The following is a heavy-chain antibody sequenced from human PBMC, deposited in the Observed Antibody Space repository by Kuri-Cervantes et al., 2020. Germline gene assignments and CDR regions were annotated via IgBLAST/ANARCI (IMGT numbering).Heavy chain of an antibody. D-gene: IGHD6-19*01. J-gene: IGHJ4*02. CDR1: GLIFSSYG. V-gene: IGHV3-33*06. CDR2: IWYDGSYK. CDR3: AKDRRLAVAAAIPYYFDY. Sequence: LSLTCAASGLIFSSYGMHWVRQAPGKGLEWVAVIWYDGSYKYYADSVKGRFTISRDNSKNTLYLQMNSLRAEDTAVYYCAKDRRLAVAAAIPYYFDYWGQGTLVTVSS.